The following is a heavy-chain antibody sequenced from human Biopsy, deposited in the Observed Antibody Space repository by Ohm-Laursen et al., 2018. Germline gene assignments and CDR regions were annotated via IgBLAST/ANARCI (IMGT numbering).Heavy chain of an antibody. Sequence: SETLSLTCSVSGASVKTSGYYWSWIRQPPGKGLEWIGYIYYTGSTNYNPSLKSRVTISVDTSMNHLSLRLTFVTAADTAVYYCARHAPSYSGSYWRYFDLWGRGTLVTVSS. D-gene: IGHD1-26*01. V-gene: IGHV4-61*03. CDR3: ARHAPSYSGSYWRYFDL. CDR1: GASVKTSGYY. CDR2: IYYTGST. J-gene: IGHJ2*01.